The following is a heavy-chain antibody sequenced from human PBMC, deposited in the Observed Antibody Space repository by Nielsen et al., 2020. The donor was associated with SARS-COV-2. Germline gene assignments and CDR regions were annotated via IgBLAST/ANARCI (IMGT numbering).Heavy chain of an antibody. J-gene: IGHJ3*02. CDR2: VRSRRSHM. V-gene: IGHV3-9*01. Sequence: SLKISCASSGFTFDDYAMHWVRQAPGKGLEWVSGVRSRRSHMGYADSVKGRFIISRDNAVTSLYLQMNSLTAEDTAVYYCAKDTGSVAVSDNVFDIWGRGRMVTVSS. D-gene: IGHD2-15*01. CDR3: AKDTGSVAVSDNVFDI. CDR1: GFTFDDYA.